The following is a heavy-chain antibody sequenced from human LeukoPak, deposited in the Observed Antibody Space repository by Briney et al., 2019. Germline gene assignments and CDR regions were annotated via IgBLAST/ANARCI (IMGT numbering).Heavy chain of an antibody. CDR1: GYRFTNYW. CDR3: ARHTRGVDTALVQDAFDI. D-gene: IGHD5-18*01. J-gene: IGHJ3*02. Sequence: GESLKISCKGSGYRFTNYWIGWVRQMPGKGLECMGIIYPDDSDIRYSPSFQGQVTISADKSVSTAYLQWSSLKASDTAIYYCARHTRGVDTALVQDAFDIWGQGTRVTASS. V-gene: IGHV5-51*01. CDR2: IYPDDSDI.